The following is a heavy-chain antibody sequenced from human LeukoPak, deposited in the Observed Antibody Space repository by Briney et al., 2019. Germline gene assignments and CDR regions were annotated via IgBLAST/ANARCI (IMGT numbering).Heavy chain of an antibody. J-gene: IGHJ4*02. CDR3: ARDDSSGFLDY. CDR2: IYYSGST. Sequence: DPSETLSLTCTVSGGSISSYYWSWLRQPPGKGLEWIGYIYYSGSTNYNPSLKSRVTISVDTSKNQFSLKLSSVTAADTAVYYCARDDSSGFLDYWGQGTLVTVSS. V-gene: IGHV4-59*01. CDR1: GGSISSYY. D-gene: IGHD5-12*01.